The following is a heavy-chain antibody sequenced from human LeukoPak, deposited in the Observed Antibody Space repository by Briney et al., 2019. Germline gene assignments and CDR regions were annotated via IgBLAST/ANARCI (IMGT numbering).Heavy chain of an antibody. J-gene: IGHJ4*02. V-gene: IGHV3-7*01. Sequence: GGSLRLSCAASGFTFSSYWMSWVRQAPGKGLEWVANIKQDGSEKYYVDSVKGRFTISRDNAKDSLYLQMNSLRAEDTALYYCASDPPNYDSSAYHDFWGQGTQVTVSS. D-gene: IGHD3-22*01. CDR3: ASDPPNYDSSAYHDF. CDR1: GFTFSSYW. CDR2: IKQDGSEK.